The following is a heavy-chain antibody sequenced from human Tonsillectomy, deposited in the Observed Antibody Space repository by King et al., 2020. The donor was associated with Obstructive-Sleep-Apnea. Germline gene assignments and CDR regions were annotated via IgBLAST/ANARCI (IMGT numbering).Heavy chain of an antibody. V-gene: IGHV7-4-1*01. CDR1: GYTFISNG. D-gene: IGHD1-26*01. J-gene: IGHJ4*02. CDR2: INTKTGNP. Sequence: QLVQSESELRRPGASVNVSCRASGYTFISNGINWVRQAPGQGREWMGWINTKTGNPTYAQAFTGRIVFSLDTSVTTAYLQIRSLQAEDTAVYFCARVQSGTTSFDYWGQGTLVTVSS. CDR3: ARVQSGTTSFDY.